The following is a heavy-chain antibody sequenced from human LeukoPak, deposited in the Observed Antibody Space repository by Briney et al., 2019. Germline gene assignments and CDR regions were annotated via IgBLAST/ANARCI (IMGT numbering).Heavy chain of an antibody. CDR3: ARDLQDVEYSSGWGHWNWFDP. J-gene: IGHJ5*02. CDR1: GGSIRSYY. D-gene: IGHD6-19*01. CDR2: TYHSGST. V-gene: IGHV4-59*01. Sequence: SETLSLTCTVSGGSIRSYYWSWIRQPPGKGLEWIGYTYHSGSTNYNPSLNSRVTISVDTSKNQFSLELSSVTAADTAVYYCARDLQDVEYSSGWGHWNWFDPWGQGTLVTVSS.